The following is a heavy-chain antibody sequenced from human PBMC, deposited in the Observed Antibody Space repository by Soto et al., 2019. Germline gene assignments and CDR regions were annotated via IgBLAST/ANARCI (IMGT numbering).Heavy chain of an antibody. J-gene: IGHJ4*02. CDR3: ARDRGSYFDY. CDR1: GFSFTTYA. D-gene: IGHD3-16*01. Sequence: QVHLVESGGGVVQPGRSLTLSCAASGFSFTTYAMQWVRQAPGKGLEWVAVISYDGSDKYYADSVKGRFTISRDNSNNTVSLQMNSRRADDTAVYYCARDRGSYFDYWGQGTLVTVSS. V-gene: IGHV3-30-3*01. CDR2: ISYDGSDK.